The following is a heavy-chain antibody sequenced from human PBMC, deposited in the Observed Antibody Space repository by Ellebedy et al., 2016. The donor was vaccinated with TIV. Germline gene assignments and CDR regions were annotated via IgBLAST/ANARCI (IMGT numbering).Heavy chain of an antibody. CDR1: GFTFGAWA. Sequence: PGGSLRLSCRSSGFTFGAWAMTWVRQAPGEGLEWVGFIGSNNYGGTTEYAASVRRRFTISRDDSKSIAYLQMNSQKSEDTAIYYCVKSRNGGYVWDVWGQGTTVTVSS. CDR2: IGSNNYGGTT. V-gene: IGHV3-49*04. CDR3: VKSRNGGYVWDV. J-gene: IGHJ6*02. D-gene: IGHD2-8*01.